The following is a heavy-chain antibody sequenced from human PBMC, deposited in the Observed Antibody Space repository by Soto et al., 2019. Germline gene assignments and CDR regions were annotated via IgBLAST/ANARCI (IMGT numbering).Heavy chain of an antibody. CDR3: ARGDCSGGSCYSVDI. CDR2: IYHSGST. D-gene: IGHD2-15*01. V-gene: IGHV4-4*02. J-gene: IGHJ3*02. CDR1: GGSISSINW. Sequence: QVQLQESGPGLVKPSGTLSLTCAVSGGSISSINWWSWVRQPPGKGLEWIGEIYHSGSTNYNPSLKSRVTISVEQSQNQCSLQLSSVTAADTAVSYWARGDCSGGSCYSVDIRGQGTMVTVSS.